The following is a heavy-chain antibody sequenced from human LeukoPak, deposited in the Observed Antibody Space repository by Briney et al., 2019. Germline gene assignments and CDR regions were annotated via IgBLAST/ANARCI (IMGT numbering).Heavy chain of an antibody. Sequence: ASVKVSCKASGYTFTGYYMHWVRQAPGQGLEWMGWINPNSGGTIFAQKFQGRVTMTRDTSISTAYMELNSLKSDDTAMYYCARRYCSGGTCYFDYWGQGTLVTVSS. V-gene: IGHV1-2*02. CDR2: INPNSGGT. CDR1: GYTFTGYY. D-gene: IGHD2-15*01. J-gene: IGHJ4*02. CDR3: ARRYCSGGTCYFDY.